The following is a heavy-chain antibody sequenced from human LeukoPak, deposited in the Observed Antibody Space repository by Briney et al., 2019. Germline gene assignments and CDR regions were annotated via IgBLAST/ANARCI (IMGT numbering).Heavy chain of an antibody. J-gene: IGHJ6*03. Sequence: PSQTLSLTCTVSGGSISSGSYYWSWIRQPAGKGLEWIGRIYTSGSTNYNPSLKSRVTISVDTSKNQFSLKLSSVTAADTAVYYCARGLYHGYSSGWYRPGYYYMDVWGKGTTVTVSS. CDR3: ARGLYHGYSSGWYRPGYYYMDV. CDR1: GGSISSGSYY. CDR2: IYTSGST. V-gene: IGHV4-61*02. D-gene: IGHD6-19*01.